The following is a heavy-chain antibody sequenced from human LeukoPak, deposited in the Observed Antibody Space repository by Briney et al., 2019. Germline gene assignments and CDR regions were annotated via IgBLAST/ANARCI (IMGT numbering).Heavy chain of an antibody. CDR3: AKDHENSSSWYSYWFDP. V-gene: IGHV3-9*01. Sequence: SLRLSCAASGFTFDDYAMHWVRQAPGKGLEWVSGISWNSGSIGYADSVKGRFTISRDNAKNSLYLQMNSLRAEDTALYYCAKDHENSSSWYSYWFDPWGQGTLVTVSS. CDR1: GFTFDDYA. D-gene: IGHD6-13*01. CDR2: ISWNSGSI. J-gene: IGHJ5*02.